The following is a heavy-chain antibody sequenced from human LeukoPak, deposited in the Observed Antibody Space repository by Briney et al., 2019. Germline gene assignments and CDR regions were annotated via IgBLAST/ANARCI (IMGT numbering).Heavy chain of an antibody. D-gene: IGHD6-6*01. J-gene: IGHJ4*02. CDR2: IIPIFGTA. Sequence: ASVKVSCKASGGTFSSYAISWVRQAPGQGLEWMGGIIPIFGTANYAQKFQGRVTITADESTSTAYMELSSLRSEDTAVYYCASGPLSSSRRYYFDYWGQGTLVTVSS. CDR1: GGTFSSYA. V-gene: IGHV1-69*13. CDR3: ASGPLSSSRRYYFDY.